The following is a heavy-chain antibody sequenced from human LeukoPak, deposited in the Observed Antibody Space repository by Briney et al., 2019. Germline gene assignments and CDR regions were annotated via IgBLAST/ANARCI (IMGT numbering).Heavy chain of an antibody. J-gene: IGHJ6*03. CDR1: GGSISGSVYY. V-gene: IGHV4-39*01. D-gene: IGHD2-21*02. Sequence: SETLSLTCTVSGGSISGSVYYWGWIRQPPGKDLEWIGSIYYSGSTYYNPSLKSRLTMSVDTSKNQFSLELSSVTASDTAVYYCARHGGDVTHYYHMDVWGKGTTVTVSS. CDR3: ARHGGDVTHYYHMDV. CDR2: IYYSGST.